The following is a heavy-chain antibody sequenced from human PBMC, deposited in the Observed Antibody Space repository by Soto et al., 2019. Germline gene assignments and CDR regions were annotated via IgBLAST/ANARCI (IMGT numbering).Heavy chain of an antibody. Sequence: QEQIVQSGAEVKKPGASVRVACKASGYTFTDYYIHWVRQAPGQGLEWMGWVNPHSGATKFAQKFQGTVTMTSAMSISPAYMDLSGLKSDDTAVYYCARPPNPWEPYAFHIWGHGTLVTVSS. CDR3: ARPPNPWEPYAFHI. D-gene: IGHD1-26*01. V-gene: IGHV1-2*02. CDR1: GYTFTDYY. CDR2: VNPHSGAT. J-gene: IGHJ3*02.